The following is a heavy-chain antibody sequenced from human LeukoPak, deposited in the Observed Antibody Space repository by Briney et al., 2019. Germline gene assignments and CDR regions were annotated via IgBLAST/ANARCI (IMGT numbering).Heavy chain of an antibody. CDR1: GYFISSGYY. CDR3: ARNGPLRFLEPQDY. CDR2: IYHSGST. Sequence: SETLSLTCTVSGYFISSGYYWGWIRQPPGKGLEWIASIYHSGSTYYNPPLKSRVTISVDTSKNQFSLRLSSVTAADTAVYYCARNGPLRFLEPQDYWGQGTLVTVSS. V-gene: IGHV4-38-2*02. J-gene: IGHJ4*02. D-gene: IGHD3-3*01.